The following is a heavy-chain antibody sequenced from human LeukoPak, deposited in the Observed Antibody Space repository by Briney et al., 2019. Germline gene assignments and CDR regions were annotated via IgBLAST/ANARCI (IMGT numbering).Heavy chain of an antibody. J-gene: IGHJ4*02. Sequence: GGSLRLSCAASGFTFSSYGMHWVRQAPGKGLEWVAVIWYDGSNKYYADSVKGRFTISRDNAKNSLYLQMNSLRDEDAAVYYCARESYYDSGGYKFWGQGTLVTVSS. D-gene: IGHD3-22*01. V-gene: IGHV3-33*01. CDR2: IWYDGSNK. CDR3: ARESYYDSGGYKF. CDR1: GFTFSSYG.